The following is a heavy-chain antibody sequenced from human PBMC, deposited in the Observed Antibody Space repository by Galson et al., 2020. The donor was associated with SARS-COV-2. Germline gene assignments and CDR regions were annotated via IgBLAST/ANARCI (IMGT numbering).Heavy chain of an antibody. J-gene: IGHJ3*02. CDR2: ISWNSGAI. V-gene: IGHV3-9*01. Sequence: SLKISCAASGFTFDDYAMHWVRQVPGKGLEWVSVISWNSGAIGQADSVKGRFTISRDNAKNSLYLQMNSLRTEDTALYYCAKDIQAVNDAFEIWGQGTMVTVSS. D-gene: IGHD4-4*01. CDR3: AKDIQAVNDAFEI. CDR1: GFTFDDYA.